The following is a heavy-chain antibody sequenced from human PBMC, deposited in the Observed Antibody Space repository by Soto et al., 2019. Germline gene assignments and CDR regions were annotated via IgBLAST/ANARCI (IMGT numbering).Heavy chain of an antibody. D-gene: IGHD2-21*01. V-gene: IGHV4-31*03. Sequence: TLSLTCSVSGAALNSGNYYWSWIRQVPGKGLEWIGHIYVTGAVDYNPSLRDRITISQDTSERQFSLNLRLVTAADTAVYYCARLRIATNNYKWFDPWGRGTLVTVSS. CDR2: IYVTGAV. J-gene: IGHJ5*02. CDR1: GAALNSGNYY. CDR3: ARLRIATNNYKWFDP.